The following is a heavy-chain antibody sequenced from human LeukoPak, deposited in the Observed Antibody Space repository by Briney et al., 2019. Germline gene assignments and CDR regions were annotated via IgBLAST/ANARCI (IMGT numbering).Heavy chain of an antibody. Sequence: SQTLSLTCAISGDIVSSNSVTWNWIRQSPSRGLEWLGRTYYRTTWYNDYAVSVRGRITVNPDTSKNQFSLHLNSVTPEDTAVYYCARRLTQYDCFDPWGQGILVTVSS. J-gene: IGHJ5*02. CDR1: GDIVSSNSVT. CDR2: TYYRTTWYN. V-gene: IGHV6-1*01. CDR3: ARRLTQYDCFDP. D-gene: IGHD2-2*01.